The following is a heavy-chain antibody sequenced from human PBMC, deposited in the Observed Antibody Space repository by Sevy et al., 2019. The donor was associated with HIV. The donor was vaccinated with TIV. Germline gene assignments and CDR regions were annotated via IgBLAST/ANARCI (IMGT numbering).Heavy chain of an antibody. CDR1: GFTFNSYG. Sequence: GGSLRLSCATSGFTFNSYGMHWVRQAPGKGLEWVALIWFDGSNKYYADSVKGRFTISRDIVKNTLHLQMNSLRVEDTAVYYCARDLEFYDYGDYGPAFMPDYWGQGTLVTVSS. J-gene: IGHJ4*02. CDR2: IWFDGSNK. CDR3: ARDLEFYDYGDYGPAFMPDY. V-gene: IGHV3-33*01. D-gene: IGHD4-17*01.